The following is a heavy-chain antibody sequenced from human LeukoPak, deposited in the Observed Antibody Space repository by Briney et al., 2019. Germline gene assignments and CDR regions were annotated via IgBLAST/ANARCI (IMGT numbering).Heavy chain of an antibody. D-gene: IGHD2-21*02. CDR3: ARAPGGCGGACAFDY. Sequence: SETLSLTCTVFGGSTSNSFWSWIRQPAGKGLEWIGRIYTHGSPNSNPSLRSRLTMSLDTSNNQVSLKLTSVTAADTAVYFCARAPGGCGGACAFDYWGQGILVTVSS. CDR2: IYTHGSP. J-gene: IGHJ4*02. V-gene: IGHV4-4*07. CDR1: GGSTSNSF.